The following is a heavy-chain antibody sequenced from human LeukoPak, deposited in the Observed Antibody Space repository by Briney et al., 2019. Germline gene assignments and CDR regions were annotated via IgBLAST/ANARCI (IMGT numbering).Heavy chain of an antibody. V-gene: IGHV4-61*08. CDR2: ISYSGST. Sequence: SETLSLTCTVSGGSVSSSDYYWSWIRQPPGKGLEWIGYISYSGSTDYNPSLKSRVTISLDTSKNQFSLRLSSVTAADTAVYYCARETRLHSGSYSNDAFDIWGQGTMVTVSS. CDR1: GGSVSSSDYY. J-gene: IGHJ3*02. D-gene: IGHD1-26*01. CDR3: ARETRLHSGSYSNDAFDI.